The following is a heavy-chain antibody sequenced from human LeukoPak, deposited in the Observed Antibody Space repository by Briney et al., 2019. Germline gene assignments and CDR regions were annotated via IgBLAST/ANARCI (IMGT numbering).Heavy chain of an antibody. CDR3: AKGTVPVAVSEFDY. Sequence: GGSLRLSCAASGFIFDDYAMHWVRQGPGKGLEWVSGISWNSGRIDYADSVKGRFTISRDNAKNSLYLQMNSLRAEDTALYYCAKGTVPVAVSEFDYWGQGTLVTVSS. J-gene: IGHJ4*02. D-gene: IGHD6-19*01. CDR2: ISWNSGRI. CDR1: GFIFDDYA. V-gene: IGHV3-9*01.